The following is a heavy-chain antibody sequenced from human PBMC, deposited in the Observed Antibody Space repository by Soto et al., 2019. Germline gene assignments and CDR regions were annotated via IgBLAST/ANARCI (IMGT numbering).Heavy chain of an antibody. Sequence: QVQLVQSGAEVKKPGSSVKVSCKASGYTFTSYYMHWVRQAPGQELEWMGIINPSGGSTSYAQKFQGRVTMTRDTSTSTVYMELSSLRSEDTAVYYCARRRWLQLDFDYWGQGTLVTVSS. J-gene: IGHJ4*02. V-gene: IGHV1-46*01. CDR3: ARRRWLQLDFDY. CDR1: GYTFTSYY. CDR2: INPSGGST. D-gene: IGHD5-12*01.